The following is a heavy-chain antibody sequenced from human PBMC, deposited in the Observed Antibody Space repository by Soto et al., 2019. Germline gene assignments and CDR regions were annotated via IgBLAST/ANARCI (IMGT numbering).Heavy chain of an antibody. Sequence: SETLSLTCAVSGYSISSSNWWGWIRQPPGKGLEWIGYIYYSGTTYYNPSLKSRVTMSVDTSKNQFSLKLGSVTAADTAVYYCARQVTRITMVRGVIPYYYYGMDVWGQGTTVTVSS. CDR1: GYSISSSNW. V-gene: IGHV4-28*01. J-gene: IGHJ6*02. CDR2: IYYSGTT. CDR3: ARQVTRITMVRGVIPYYYYGMDV. D-gene: IGHD3-10*01.